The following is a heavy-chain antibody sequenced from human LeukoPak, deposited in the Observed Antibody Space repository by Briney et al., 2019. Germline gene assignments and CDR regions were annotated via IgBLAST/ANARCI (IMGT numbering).Heavy chain of an antibody. V-gene: IGHV1-2*02. CDR1: GYTFTGYY. CDR3: ARYCSSTSCPDRAFDI. D-gene: IGHD2-2*01. CDR2: INPNGGGT. Sequence: GASVKVSCKASGYTFTGYYMHWVRQAPGQGLEWMGWINPNGGGTNYAQKLQGRVTMTRDTSISTAYMELSRLRSDDTAVYYCARYCSSTSCPDRAFDIWGQGTMVTVSS. J-gene: IGHJ3*02.